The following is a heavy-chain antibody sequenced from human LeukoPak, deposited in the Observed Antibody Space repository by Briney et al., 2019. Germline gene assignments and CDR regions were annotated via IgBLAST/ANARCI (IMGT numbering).Heavy chain of an antibody. J-gene: IGHJ5*02. V-gene: IGHV4-34*01. CDR3: ARSDKVYYYGSGSFNWFDP. Sequence: SETLSLTCAVSGGSFSGYYWTWIRQPPGKGLEWIGEINHSGSANYNPSLKSRVTISLDTSKNQFSLKLSSVTAADTAVYYCARSDKVYYYGSGSFNWFDPWGQGTLVTVSS. D-gene: IGHD3-10*01. CDR2: INHSGSA. CDR1: GGSFSGYY.